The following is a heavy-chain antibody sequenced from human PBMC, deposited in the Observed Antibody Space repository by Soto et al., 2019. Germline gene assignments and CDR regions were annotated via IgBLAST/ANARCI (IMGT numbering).Heavy chain of an antibody. J-gene: IGHJ2*01. Sequence: GGSLRLSCAASGFTFSDHYMDWVRQAPGKGLEWVGRTRNKANSYTTEYAASVKGRFTISRDDSKNSLYLQMNSLKTEDTAVYYCARGYCSNGVCYRYFDLWGRGTLVTVSS. D-gene: IGHD2-8*01. V-gene: IGHV3-72*01. CDR3: ARGYCSNGVCYRYFDL. CDR1: GFTFSDHY. CDR2: TRNKANSYTT.